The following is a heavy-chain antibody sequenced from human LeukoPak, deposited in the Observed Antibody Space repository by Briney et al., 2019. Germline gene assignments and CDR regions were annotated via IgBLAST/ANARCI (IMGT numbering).Heavy chain of an antibody. CDR2: IHSDGSSR. CDR3: ARGKNGDSLFDS. CDR1: GFAFSSYW. J-gene: IGHJ4*02. Sequence: PGGSLRLSCAASGFAFSSYWMHWVRQGPGKGLVWISRIHSDGSSRTYADSVKGRFTISRDNAKNSLFLQMSTLRAEDTAVYYCARGKNGDSLFDSWGQGTLVTVSS. V-gene: IGHV3-74*01. D-gene: IGHD4-17*01.